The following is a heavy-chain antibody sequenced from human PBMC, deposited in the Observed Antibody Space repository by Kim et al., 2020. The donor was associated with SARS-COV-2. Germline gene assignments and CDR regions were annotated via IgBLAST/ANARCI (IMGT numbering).Heavy chain of an antibody. CDR3: AVDTAMAYVYYYGMDV. V-gene: IGHV3-11*01. CDR2: ISSSGSTI. J-gene: IGHJ6*02. Sequence: GGSLRLSCAASGFTFSDYYMSWIRQAPGKGLEWVSYISSSGSTIYYADSVKGRFTISRDNAKNSLYLQMNSLRAEDTAVYYCAVDTAMAYVYYYGMDVWGQGTTVTVS. CDR1: GFTFSDYY. D-gene: IGHD5-18*01.